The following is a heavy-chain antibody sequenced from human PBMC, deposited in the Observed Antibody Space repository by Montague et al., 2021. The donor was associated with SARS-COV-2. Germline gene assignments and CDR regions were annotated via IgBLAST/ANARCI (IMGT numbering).Heavy chain of an antibody. CDR3: ARVEGTMAAAFDR. V-gene: IGHV3-48*02. J-gene: IGHJ5*02. Sequence: SLRLSCAASGFTFSKYSMTWARQAPGKGLEWLSYISSSGHTIYYADSVXGRFSISRANAKNSLFLQMNTLRDEDTALYYCARVEGTMAAAFDRWGQGTLVIVSS. D-gene: IGHD6-13*01. CDR1: GFTFSKYS. CDR2: ISSSGHTI.